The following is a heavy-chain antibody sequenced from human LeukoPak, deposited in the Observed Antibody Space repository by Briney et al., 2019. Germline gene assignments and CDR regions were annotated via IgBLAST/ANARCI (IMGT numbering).Heavy chain of an antibody. CDR2: ISSSSSYI. CDR1: GFTFSSYS. Sequence: GGSLRLSCAASGFTFSSYSMNWVRQAPGKGLEWVSSISSSSSYIYYADSVKGRFTISRDNAKNSLYLQMNSLRAEDTAVYYCARDFNQGDFGNLQYWGQGTLVTVSS. V-gene: IGHV3-21*01. CDR3: ARDFNQGDFGNLQY. J-gene: IGHJ4*02. D-gene: IGHD5-24*01.